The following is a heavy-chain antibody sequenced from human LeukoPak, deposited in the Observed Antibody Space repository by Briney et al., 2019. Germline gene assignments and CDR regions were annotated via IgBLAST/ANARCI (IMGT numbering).Heavy chain of an antibody. D-gene: IGHD3-22*01. J-gene: IGHJ4*02. Sequence: SVKVSCKASGGTFSSYAISWVRQAPGQGLEWMGGIIPIFGTANYAQKFQGRVTITADESTSTAYMELSSLRSEDTAVYYCARDLWGDSSGYYPYWGQGTLVTVSS. CDR1: GGTFSSYA. CDR3: ARDLWGDSSGYYPY. V-gene: IGHV1-69*13. CDR2: IIPIFGTA.